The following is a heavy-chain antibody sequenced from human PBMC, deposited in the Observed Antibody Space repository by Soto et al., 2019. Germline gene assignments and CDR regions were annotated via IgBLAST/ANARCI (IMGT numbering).Heavy chain of an antibody. CDR1: GYTLTELS. CDR2: FDPEGGET. Sequence: GASVKVSCKVSGYTLTELSMHWVRQAPGKGLEWMGGFDPEGGETIYAQKFQGRVTMTEDTSKNQFSLRLSSLTAADTAVYYCARVSYSSYPRYYYYGMDVWGQGTTVTVSS. D-gene: IGHD6-6*01. J-gene: IGHJ6*02. CDR3: ARVSYSSYPRYYYYGMDV. V-gene: IGHV1-24*01.